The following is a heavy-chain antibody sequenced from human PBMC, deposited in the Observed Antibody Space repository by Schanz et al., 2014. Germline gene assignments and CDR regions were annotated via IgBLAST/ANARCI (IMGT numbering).Heavy chain of an antibody. CDR3: ARDNYYGSGSCAY. CDR1: GFTFSSYG. V-gene: IGHV3-33*01. D-gene: IGHD3-10*01. CDR2: IWYDENNK. J-gene: IGHJ4*02. Sequence: QVQLVESGGGVVQFGRSLRLSCVASGFTFSSYGIHWVRQAPGKGLEWVAVIWYDENNKYYADSVKGRFTMSRDNSKNTLYLHMKSLRGEDTAVYYCARDNYYGSGSCAYWGQGTLVTVSS.